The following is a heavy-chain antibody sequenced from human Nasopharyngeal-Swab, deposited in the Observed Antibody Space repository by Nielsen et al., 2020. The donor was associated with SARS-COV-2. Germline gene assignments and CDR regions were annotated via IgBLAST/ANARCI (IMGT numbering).Heavy chain of an antibody. CDR3: AKDRLYYGMDV. J-gene: IGHJ6*02. Sequence: GESLKISCAASGFTFSSSGMDWVRQAPGKGLEWVAVISYDGSNEYYGDSVKGRFTISRDNSKNTLYLQMNSLRAEDTAVYYCAKDRLYYGMDVWGQGTPVTVSS. V-gene: IGHV3-30*18. CDR1: GFTFSSSG. CDR2: ISYDGSNE.